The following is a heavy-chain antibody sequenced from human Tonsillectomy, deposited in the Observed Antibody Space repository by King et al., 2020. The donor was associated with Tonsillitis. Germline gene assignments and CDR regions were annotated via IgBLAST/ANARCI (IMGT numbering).Heavy chain of an antibody. Sequence: VQLVESGGGLVQPGRSLRLSCKASGFTFGDYAMSWVRQAPGKGLEWVGFIRSKAYGGATEYAASVKGRFTISRDDSKSIAYLQMNSLKTEDTAVYYCARVSHSDSSGYYLGAVYYFDYWGQGTLVTVSS. J-gene: IGHJ4*02. V-gene: IGHV3-49*04. CDR2: IRSKAYGGAT. D-gene: IGHD3-22*01. CDR3: ARVSHSDSSGYYLGAVYYFDY. CDR1: GFTFGDYA.